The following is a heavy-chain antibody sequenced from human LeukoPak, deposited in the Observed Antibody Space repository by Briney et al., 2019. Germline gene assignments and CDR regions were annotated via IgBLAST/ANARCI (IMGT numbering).Heavy chain of an antibody. CDR3: ARGSNWNSYDY. J-gene: IGHJ4*02. CDR2: VYTSGST. V-gene: IGHV4-61*02. D-gene: IGHD1-1*01. Sequence: SETLSLTCTVSGGSISSSSYYWSWIRQPAGKGLEWIGRVYTSGSTNYIPSLKSRVTISLDTSNKQFSLKLSSVTAADTAVYYCARGSNWNSYDYWGQGTLVTVSS. CDR1: GGSISSSSYY.